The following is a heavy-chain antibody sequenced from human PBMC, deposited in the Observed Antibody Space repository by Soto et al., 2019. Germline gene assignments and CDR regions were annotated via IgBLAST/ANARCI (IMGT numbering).Heavy chain of an antibody. CDR2: ISYDGSNK. CDR3: ARGEPTGDGYGYGDY. CDR1: GFTFSSYA. D-gene: IGHD5-18*01. V-gene: IGHV3-30-3*01. J-gene: IGHJ4*02. Sequence: QVQLVESGGGVVQPGRSLRLSCAASGFTFSSYAMHWVRQAPGKGLEWVAVISYDGSNKYYADSVTGRVTISRDNSKNTVYLQMNSVRAEDTAVYYCARGEPTGDGYGYGDYWGQGTMVTVSS.